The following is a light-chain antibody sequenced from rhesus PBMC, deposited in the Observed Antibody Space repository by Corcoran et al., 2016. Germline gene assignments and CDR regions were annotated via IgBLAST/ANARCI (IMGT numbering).Light chain of an antibody. CDR2: KAS. V-gene: IGKV1-22*01. CDR3: QQYSSSLFT. J-gene: IGKJ3*01. CDR1: QSISSW. Sequence: DIQMTQSPSSLSASVGDTVTITCRASQSISSWLAWYQQKPEKAPKLRIYKASTLQSGVPSRFSGSGSGTDFTLTISSLQSEDFATYCCQQYSSSLFTFGPGTKLDIK.